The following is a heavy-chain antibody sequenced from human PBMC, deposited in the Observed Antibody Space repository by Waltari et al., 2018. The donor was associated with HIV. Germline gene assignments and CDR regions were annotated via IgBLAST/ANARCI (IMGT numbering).Heavy chain of an antibody. CDR1: GYSICCGYF. D-gene: IGHD3-10*01. Sequence: QVQLQESGPGLVKPSEPLSLTCAVPGYSICCGYFWGWNRQPPGKALEWIGSMFHNGSTYYNPSLKSRVTISVDTSKNQFSLKLSSVTSADTAIYYCAREWGTLMVAWFDPWGQGTLVTVSS. V-gene: IGHV4-38-2*02. CDR2: MFHNGST. J-gene: IGHJ5*02. CDR3: AREWGTLMVAWFDP.